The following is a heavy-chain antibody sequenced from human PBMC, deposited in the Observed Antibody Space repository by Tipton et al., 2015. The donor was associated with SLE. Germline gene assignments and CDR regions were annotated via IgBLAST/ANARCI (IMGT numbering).Heavy chain of an antibody. CDR1: GGTFSNYA. D-gene: IGHD3-22*01. CDR3: LSLGYYLFYAMGV. J-gene: IGHJ6*02. CDR2: IIPIFGTA. V-gene: IGHV1-69*01. Sequence: QSGAEVKKPGSSVKVSCKASGGTFSNYAISWVRQAPGQGLEWMGGIIPIFGTANYAQKFQDRVPITADETKNKAYMELSSLRSEDTAVYYWLSLGYYLFYAMGVWGPGTAVSVS.